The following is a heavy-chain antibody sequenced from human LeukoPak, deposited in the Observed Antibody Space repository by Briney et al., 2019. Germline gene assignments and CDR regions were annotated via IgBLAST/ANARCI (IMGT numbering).Heavy chain of an antibody. V-gene: IGHV3-23*01. Sequence: QSGGSLRLSCAASGFTFSSYAMSWVRQAPGKGLEWVSAISGSSGSTYYADSVKGRFTISRDNSKNTLHLQMNSLRAEDTAVYYCASSYSSSWYYYYGMDVWGKGTTVTVSS. CDR2: ISGSSGST. D-gene: IGHD6-13*01. J-gene: IGHJ6*04. CDR3: ASSYSSSWYYYYGMDV. CDR1: GFTFSSYA.